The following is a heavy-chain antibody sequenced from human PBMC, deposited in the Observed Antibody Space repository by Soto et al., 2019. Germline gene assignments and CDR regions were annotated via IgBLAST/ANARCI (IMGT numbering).Heavy chain of an antibody. CDR1: GYIFTNYY. V-gene: IGHV1-46*01. Sequence: QVQLAQSGAEVKKPGASVKVSCKASGYIFTNYYIHWVRQAPGQGLEWMAIINPLPTSGSTNYAQKFQGRVTVTRDTSTSTVYLELSSLRSDDTAVYYCARDLAAAAYWGQGTLVIVSS. CDR2: INPLPTSGST. CDR3: ARDLAAAAY. D-gene: IGHD6-13*01. J-gene: IGHJ4*02.